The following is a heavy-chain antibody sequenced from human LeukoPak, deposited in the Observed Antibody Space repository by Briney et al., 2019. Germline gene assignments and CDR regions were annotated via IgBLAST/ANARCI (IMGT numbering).Heavy chain of an antibody. CDR1: GGSISSRSNY. J-gene: IGHJ4*02. CDR3: ARSEVGDFDH. CDR2: ISYSGST. D-gene: IGHD1-26*01. Sequence: SETLSLTCTVSGGSISSRSNYWGWIRQPPGKGLEWIGSISYSGSTYYNPSLKSRLSISVDTSKNHFSLRLTSVTAADTAIYYCARSEVGDFDHWGQGTLVTVSS. V-gene: IGHV4-39*02.